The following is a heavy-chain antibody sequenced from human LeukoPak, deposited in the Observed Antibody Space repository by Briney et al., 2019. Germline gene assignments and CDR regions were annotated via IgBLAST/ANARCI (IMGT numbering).Heavy chain of an antibody. CDR3: ARDGYCSSSTCYDY. V-gene: IGHV4-4*07. D-gene: IGHD2-2*01. CDR1: GGSISSHY. J-gene: IGHJ4*02. CDR2: IYSTGST. Sequence: PSETLSLSCTVSGGSISSHYWSWIRQPAGKGLEWVGRIYSTGSTNYNPSLKSRVTMSVDTSKNQFSLKLSFVTAADTAVYYCARDGYCSSSTCYDYWGQGTLVTVYS.